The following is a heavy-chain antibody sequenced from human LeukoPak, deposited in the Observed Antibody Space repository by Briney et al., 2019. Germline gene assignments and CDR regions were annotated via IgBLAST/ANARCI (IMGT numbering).Heavy chain of an antibody. CDR1: GYTFTDYH. Sequence: ASAKVSCKASGYTFTDYHIHWVRQAPGQGLEWLGWVNPHTGAPNHAQKFQGRVTVTRDTSLTSAYMELTNLRPDDTAVYYCARPGERRWQYVYWGQGTLVTVSS. V-gene: IGHV1-2*02. D-gene: IGHD5-24*01. CDR2: VNPHTGAP. J-gene: IGHJ4*02. CDR3: ARPGERRWQYVY.